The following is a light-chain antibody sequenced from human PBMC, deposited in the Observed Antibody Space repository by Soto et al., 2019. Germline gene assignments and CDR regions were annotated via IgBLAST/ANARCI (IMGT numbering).Light chain of an antibody. V-gene: IGKV1-5*01. CDR2: DAS. CDR1: QSSSRW. J-gene: IGKJ1*01. CDR3: QQYNSYSWT. Sequence: DIQVTQSPSTLPASVGARVTITCRASQSSSRWLAWYQQKPGKAPKLLIYDASSLESGVPSRFSGSGSGTEFTLTISSLQPDDFATYYCQQYNSYSWTFGQGTKVDIK.